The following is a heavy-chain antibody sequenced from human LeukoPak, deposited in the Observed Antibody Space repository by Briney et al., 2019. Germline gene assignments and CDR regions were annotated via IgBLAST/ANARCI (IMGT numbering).Heavy chain of an antibody. Sequence: GGSLTLSCAASGVTFSSYARSWVRQPPGKGLEWVSAISGSGGSTYYADSVKGRLTISRDNSKNTLYLQMNSLRAEDTAVYYCAKGRGSYSVDYWGQGTLVTVSS. CDR3: AKGRGSYSVDY. CDR1: GVTFSSYA. V-gene: IGHV3-23*01. CDR2: ISGSGGST. D-gene: IGHD2-15*01. J-gene: IGHJ4*02.